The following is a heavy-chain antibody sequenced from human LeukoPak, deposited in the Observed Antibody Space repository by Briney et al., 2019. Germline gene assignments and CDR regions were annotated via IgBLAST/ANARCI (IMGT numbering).Heavy chain of an antibody. CDR3: ARVALGSYNWFDP. Sequence: AGGSLRLSRAASGFTFSSYAMHWVRQAPGKGLEWVAVISYDGSNKYYADSVKGRFTISRDNSKNTLYLQMNSLRAEDTAVYYCARVALGSYNWFDPWGQGTLVTVSS. V-gene: IGHV3-30-3*01. J-gene: IGHJ5*02. D-gene: IGHD3-10*01. CDR2: ISYDGSNK. CDR1: GFTFSSYA.